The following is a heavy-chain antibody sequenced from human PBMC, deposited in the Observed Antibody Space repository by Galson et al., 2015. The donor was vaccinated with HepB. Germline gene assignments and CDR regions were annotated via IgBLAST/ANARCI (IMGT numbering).Heavy chain of an antibody. CDR2: ISGSGGST. V-gene: IGHV3-23*01. J-gene: IGHJ4*02. D-gene: IGHD3-22*01. CDR1: GFTFSSYA. Sequence: SLRLSCAASGFTFSSYAMSWVRQAPGKGLEWVSAISGSGGSTYYADSVKGRFTISRDNSKSTLYLQMNSLRAEDTAVYYCAKAGSGGYRLDYWGQGTLVTVSS. CDR3: AKAGSGGYRLDY.